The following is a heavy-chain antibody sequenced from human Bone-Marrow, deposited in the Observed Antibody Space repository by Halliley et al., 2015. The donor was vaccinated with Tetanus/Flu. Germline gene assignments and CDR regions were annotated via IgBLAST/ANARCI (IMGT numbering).Heavy chain of an antibody. CDR1: GYSINSGYY. D-gene: IGHD4-17*01. CDR3: ARVAEDYGEGLIDS. Sequence: GLVKPSETLSLTCAVSGYSINSGYYWGWIRQPPGKRLEWIGNIQDTGDTNYNPSLKSRVAISLDTSKNQFSLNLTAVVAADTAVYYCARVAEDYGEGLIDSWGQGTLVTVSS. CDR2: IQDTGDT. J-gene: IGHJ5*01. V-gene: IGHV4-38-2*01.